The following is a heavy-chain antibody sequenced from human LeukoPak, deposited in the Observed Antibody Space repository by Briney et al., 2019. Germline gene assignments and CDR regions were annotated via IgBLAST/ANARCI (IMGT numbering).Heavy chain of an antibody. J-gene: IGHJ4*02. Sequence: PGGSLRLSCVGSKFSFNNYWMNWVRQAPGKGLEWVSAISGSGGSTYYADSVKGRFTISRDNSKNTLYLQMNSLRAEDTAVYYCAKDLIYCGGDCYWHRLFDYWGQGTLVTVSS. V-gene: IGHV3-23*01. CDR3: AKDLIYCGGDCYWHRLFDY. CDR2: ISGSGGST. D-gene: IGHD2-21*02. CDR1: KFSFNNYW.